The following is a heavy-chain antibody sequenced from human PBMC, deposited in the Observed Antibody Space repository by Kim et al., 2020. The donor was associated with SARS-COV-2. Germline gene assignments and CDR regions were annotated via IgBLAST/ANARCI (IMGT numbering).Heavy chain of an antibody. D-gene: IGHD3-3*01. CDR3: ARVGTIFGVVINDYYYGMDV. V-gene: IGHV3-11*05. J-gene: IGHJ6*02. Sequence: FTISRDNAKNSLYLQMNSLRAEDTAVYYCARVGTIFGVVINDYYYGMDVWGQGTTVTVSS.